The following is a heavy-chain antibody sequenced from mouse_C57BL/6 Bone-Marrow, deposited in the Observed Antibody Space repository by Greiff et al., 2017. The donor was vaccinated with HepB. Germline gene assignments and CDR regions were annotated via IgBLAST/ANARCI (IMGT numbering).Heavy chain of an antibody. V-gene: IGHV8-12*01. CDR2: IYWDDDK. D-gene: IGHD1-1*01. Sequence: QVTLKVSGPGILQSSQTLSLSCSFSGFSLSTSGMGVSWIRQPSGKGLEWLAHIYWDDDKSYNPSLKSRLTIAKDTSRNQVFLKITSVDTADTATYYCDGTVVATGFDDWGPGTTLTVSS. CDR1: GFSLSTSGMG. CDR3: DGTVVATGFDD. J-gene: IGHJ2*01.